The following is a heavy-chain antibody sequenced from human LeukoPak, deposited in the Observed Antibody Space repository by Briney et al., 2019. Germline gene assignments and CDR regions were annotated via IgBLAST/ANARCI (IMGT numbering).Heavy chain of an antibody. CDR3: AKDRYYDFWSGYSNYYYYYGMGV. CDR2: ISGSGGST. CDR1: GFTFSSYA. J-gene: IGHJ6*02. D-gene: IGHD3-3*01. Sequence: GGPLRLSCAASGFTFSSYAMSWVRQAPGKGLEWVSAISGSGGSTYYADSVKGRFTISRDNSKNTLYLQMNSLRAEDTAVYYCAKDRYYDFWSGYSNYYYYYGMGVWGQGTTVTVSS. V-gene: IGHV3-23*01.